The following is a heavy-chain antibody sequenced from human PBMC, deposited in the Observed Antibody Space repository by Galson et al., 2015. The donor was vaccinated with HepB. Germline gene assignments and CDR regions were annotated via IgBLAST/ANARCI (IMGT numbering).Heavy chain of an antibody. CDR3: AREDIVVVPAARGNWFDP. CDR1: GDSVSSNSAA. CDR2: TYYRSKWYN. V-gene: IGHV6-1*01. Sequence: CAISGDSVSSNSAAWNWIWQSPSRGLEWLGRTYYRSKWYNDYAVSVKSRITINPDTSKNQFSLQLNSVTPEDTAVYYCAREDIVVVPAARGNWFDPWGQGTLVTVSS. D-gene: IGHD2-2*01. J-gene: IGHJ5*02.